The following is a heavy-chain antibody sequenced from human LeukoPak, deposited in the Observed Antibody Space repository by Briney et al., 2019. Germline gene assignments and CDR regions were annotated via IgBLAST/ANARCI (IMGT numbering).Heavy chain of an antibody. J-gene: IGHJ4*02. Sequence: SETLSLTCTVSGGSISSGGYYWSWIRQHPGKGLEWIGYIYYSGSTYYNPSLKSRVTISVDTSKNQFSLKLSSVTAADTAVYYCARGDIVVVPAAMPPDYWGQGILVTVSS. CDR3: ARGDIVVVPAAMPPDY. CDR2: IYYSGST. V-gene: IGHV4-31*03. D-gene: IGHD2-2*01. CDR1: GGSISSGGYY.